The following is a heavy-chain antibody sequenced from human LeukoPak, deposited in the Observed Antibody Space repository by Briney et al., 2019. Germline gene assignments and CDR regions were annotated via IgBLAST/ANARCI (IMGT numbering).Heavy chain of an antibody. J-gene: IGHJ5*02. CDR2: IYTSGST. V-gene: IGHV4-4*07. D-gene: IGHD2-2*01. CDR3: ARDFIPAAANWFDP. Sequence: SETLSLTCTVSGGSISSYYWSWIRQPAGKGLEWIGRIYTSGSTNYNPSLKSRVTMSVDTSKNQFSLQLSSVTAADTAVYYCARDFIPAAANWFDPWGQGTLVTVSS. CDR1: GGSISSYY.